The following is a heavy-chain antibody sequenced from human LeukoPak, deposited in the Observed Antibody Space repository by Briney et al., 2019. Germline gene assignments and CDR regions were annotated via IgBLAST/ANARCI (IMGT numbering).Heavy chain of an antibody. CDR1: GFTFSSYA. Sequence: GGSLRLSCAASGFTFSSYAMSWGRQAPGKGLEWVSAISGSGGSTYYADSVKGRFTISRDNSKNTLYQQMTSLRAEDTAVYCCAKAMVRGVIITHRVLHSWGQGTLVTVSP. D-gene: IGHD3-10*01. J-gene: IGHJ4*02. V-gene: IGHV3-23*01. CDR3: AKAMVRGVIITHRVLHS. CDR2: ISGSGGST.